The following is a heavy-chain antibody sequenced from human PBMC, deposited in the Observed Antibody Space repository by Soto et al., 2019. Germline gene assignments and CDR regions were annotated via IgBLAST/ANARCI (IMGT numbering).Heavy chain of an antibody. CDR3: GTDLYYGGDRGHFDC. J-gene: IGHJ4*02. CDR2: IIPIFGTA. Sequence: QVQLVQSGAEVKKPGSSVKVSCKASGGTVSSYAISWVRQAPGQGLEWMGGIIPIFGTANYAQKFQGRVTITADESTSTAYMELSRMRSEDMAVYYCGTDLYYGGDRGHFDCGGPGTLVTVSS. CDR1: GGTVSSYA. D-gene: IGHD1-26*01. V-gene: IGHV1-69*12.